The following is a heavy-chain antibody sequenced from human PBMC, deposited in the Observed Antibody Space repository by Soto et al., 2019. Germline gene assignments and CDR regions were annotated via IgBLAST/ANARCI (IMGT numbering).Heavy chain of an antibody. CDR2: ISYDGSNK. J-gene: IGHJ4*02. Sequence: GGSLRLSCAASGFTFSSYAMHWVRQAPGKGLEWVAVISYDGSNKYYADSEKGRITITRDNSKNMLFLQMNSLRAEDTAVYYCAGRGYSGYDSGDFDYWGQGT. CDR3: AGRGYSGYDSGDFDY. V-gene: IGHV3-30*04. D-gene: IGHD5-12*01. CDR1: GFTFSSYA.